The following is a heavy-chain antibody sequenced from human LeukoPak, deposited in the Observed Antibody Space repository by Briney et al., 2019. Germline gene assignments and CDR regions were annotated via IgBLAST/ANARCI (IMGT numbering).Heavy chain of an antibody. V-gene: IGHV3-23*01. CDR3: AKDPNGDYVGAFDFQR. Sequence: GGSLRLSCAASGFTFSSYAMSWVRQTPGKGLQWVSAISGSGGNTFYADSVQGRFTMSRDNSKNTLYLQMNSLRAEDTAVYYCAKDPNGDYVGAFDFQRWGQGTQVTVSS. CDR1: GFTFSSYA. CDR2: ISGSGGNT. D-gene: IGHD4-17*01. J-gene: IGHJ1*01.